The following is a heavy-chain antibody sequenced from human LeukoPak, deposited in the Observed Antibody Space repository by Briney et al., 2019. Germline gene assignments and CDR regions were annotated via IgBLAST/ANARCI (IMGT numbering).Heavy chain of an antibody. CDR2: IRYDGSNK. CDR3: ARSIGYGDLYYFDY. V-gene: IGHV3-30*02. CDR1: GFTFSSYG. Sequence: GGSLRLSCAASGFTFSSYGMHWVRQAPGKGLEWVAFIRYDGSNKYYADSVKGRFTISRDNSKNTLYLQMNSLRAEDTAVYYCARSIGYGDLYYFDYWGQGTLVTVSS. J-gene: IGHJ4*02. D-gene: IGHD4-17*01.